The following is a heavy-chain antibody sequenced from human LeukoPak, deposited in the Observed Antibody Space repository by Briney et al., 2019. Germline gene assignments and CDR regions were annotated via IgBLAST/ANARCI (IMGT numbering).Heavy chain of an antibody. CDR2: FQYTGST. D-gene: IGHD1-26*01. J-gene: IGHJ6*03. CDR1: GGSIRSSSYN. CDR3: ARTGGSFYFYYYMDV. Sequence: SETLSLTCTVSGGSIRSSSYNWGWIRQPPGKGLEWIGSFQYTGSTHYNPSLKSRVTISVDTSKNQFSLKLSSMTAADTALYYCARTGGSFYFYYYMDVWGKGTTITVSS. V-gene: IGHV4-39*07.